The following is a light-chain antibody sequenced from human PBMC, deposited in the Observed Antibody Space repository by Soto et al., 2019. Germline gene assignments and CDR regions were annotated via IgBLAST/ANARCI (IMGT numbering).Light chain of an antibody. CDR3: QERGRWPRAT. CDR1: QNVGLN. Sequence: EMVLTQSPATLSLSPGESATLSCRASQNVGLNFVWYQQKSGQPPRLLIHTASSRATGIPARFSGSGSRTDFTLTIISLETEDIAVYYCQERGRWPRATFGGGTKVEMK. V-gene: IGKV3-11*01. CDR2: TAS. J-gene: IGKJ4*01.